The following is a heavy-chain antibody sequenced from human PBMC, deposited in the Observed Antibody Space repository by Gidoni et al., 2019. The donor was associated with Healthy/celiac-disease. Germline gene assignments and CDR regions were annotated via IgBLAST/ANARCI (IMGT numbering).Heavy chain of an antibody. J-gene: IGHJ4*02. Sequence: QVQLVQSGAEVKQPGSSVKVSCKASGGTFSSSAISCVRQAPGQGLEWRGGIIPIFGTANYAQKFQGRVTITADESTSTAYMELSSLRSEDTAVYYCARGSNYYDSSGYYSLFDYWGQGTLVTGSS. CDR1: GGTFSSSA. D-gene: IGHD3-22*01. CDR2: IIPIFGTA. V-gene: IGHV1-69*01. CDR3: ARGSNYYDSSGYYSLFDY.